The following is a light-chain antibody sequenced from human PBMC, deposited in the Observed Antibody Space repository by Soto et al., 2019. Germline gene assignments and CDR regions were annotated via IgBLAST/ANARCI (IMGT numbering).Light chain of an antibody. CDR1: QSVSSN. CDR2: GAS. J-gene: IGKJ5*01. V-gene: IGKV3-15*01. Sequence: EIVVSQSPAALSLSPGERATLSCRASQSVSSNLAWYQQKPGQAPRLLIYGASTRATGIPARFSGSGSGTEFTLTISSLRSEDFAVYFCQQYYNWPPITFGQGTRLEI. CDR3: QQYYNWPPIT.